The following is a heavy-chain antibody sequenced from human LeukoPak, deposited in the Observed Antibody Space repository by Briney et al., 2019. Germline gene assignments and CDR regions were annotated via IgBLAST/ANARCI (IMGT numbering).Heavy chain of an antibody. V-gene: IGHV1-69*02. Sequence: GASVKVSCKASGGTFSSYTISWVRQAPGQGLERMGRIIPILGIANYAQKFQGRVTITADKSTSTAYMELSSLRSEDTAVYYCARVVDTAMVDYWGQGTLVTVSS. CDR3: ARVVDTAMVDY. J-gene: IGHJ4*02. D-gene: IGHD5-18*01. CDR2: IIPILGIA. CDR1: GGTFSSYT.